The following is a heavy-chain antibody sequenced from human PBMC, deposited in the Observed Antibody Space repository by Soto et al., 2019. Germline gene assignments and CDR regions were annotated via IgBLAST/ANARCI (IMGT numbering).Heavy chain of an antibody. CDR1: GFTFSTYT. J-gene: IGHJ4*02. D-gene: IGHD4-17*01. CDR2: VSQDGTA. Sequence: VQLLESGGGLAQPGGSLRLSCAASGFTFSTYTMSWVRQALGRGPEWVAGVSQDGTAHYADSVKGRFTISRDNSRDTVYLQMITLRGEDTAVYYCAKDMRPDGVWDFDYWGQGALVTVSS. CDR3: AKDMRPDGVWDFDY. V-gene: IGHV3-23*01.